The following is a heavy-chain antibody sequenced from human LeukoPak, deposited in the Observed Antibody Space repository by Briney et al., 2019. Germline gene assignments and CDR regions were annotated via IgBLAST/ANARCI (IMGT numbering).Heavy chain of an antibody. CDR1: GFTFSNAW. D-gene: IGHD3-22*01. Sequence: GGSLRLSCAASGFTFSNAWMSWVRQAPGKGLEWVGRIKSKTDGGTTDYAAPVKGRFTISRDDSKNTLYLQMNSLKTEDTAVYYCTSYYYDSSGYYFDYWGQGTLVTVSS. V-gene: IGHV3-15*01. CDR2: IKSKTDGGTT. CDR3: TSYYYDSSGYYFDY. J-gene: IGHJ4*02.